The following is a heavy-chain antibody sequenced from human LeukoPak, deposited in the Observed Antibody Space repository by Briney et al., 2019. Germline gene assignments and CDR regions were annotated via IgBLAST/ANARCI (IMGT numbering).Heavy chain of an antibody. CDR3: AKGILDVQYCSGVSCSYFDY. CDR2: ISYDGSNT. Sequence: GRSLRLSCAASGFTFSSYGMHWVRQAPGKGLEWVALISYDGSNTYYADSVKGRFSISRDNSKNTLYLQVNSLRAKDTAVYYCAKGILDVQYCSGVSCSYFDYWGQETLVTVSS. D-gene: IGHD2-15*01. J-gene: IGHJ4*02. V-gene: IGHV3-30*18. CDR1: GFTFSSYG.